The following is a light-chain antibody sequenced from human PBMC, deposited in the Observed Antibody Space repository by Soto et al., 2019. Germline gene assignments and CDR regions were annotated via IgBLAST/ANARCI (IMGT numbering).Light chain of an antibody. CDR2: GAS. CDR1: QSVSSN. J-gene: IGKJ2*01. Sequence: EIVMTQSPATLSVSPGERATLSCRASQSVSSNLAWYQQKPGQAPRPLIYGASTRATGITARFSGSGSGTEFPLTISSLQSEDFAGYYCQQYNNWPPYTFGQGTKLEIK. V-gene: IGKV3-15*01. CDR3: QQYNNWPPYT.